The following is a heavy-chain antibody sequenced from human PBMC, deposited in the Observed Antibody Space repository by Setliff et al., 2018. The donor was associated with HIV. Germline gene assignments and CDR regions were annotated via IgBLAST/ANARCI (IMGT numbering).Heavy chain of an antibody. D-gene: IGHD1-26*01. V-gene: IGHV3-7*01. CDR3: ARWGSGSYERVFDY. J-gene: IGHJ4*02. CDR2: ISPDGSAT. Sequence: GGSLRLSCAASGFTFSSAWMGWVRQAPAKGLEWVANISPDGSATYYVDSVKGRFTISRDNAKNLVYLKMNSLRVEDTAVYFCARWGSGSYERVFDYWGQGMLVTVSS. CDR1: GFTFSSAW.